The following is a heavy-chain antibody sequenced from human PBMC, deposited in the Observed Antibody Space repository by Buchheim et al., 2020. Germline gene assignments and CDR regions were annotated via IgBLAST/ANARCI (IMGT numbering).Heavy chain of an antibody. CDR2: IYYSGST. CDR3: ARVIVGATHTGLYNWFDP. CDR1: GGSISSSSYY. V-gene: IGHV4-39*01. D-gene: IGHD1-26*01. J-gene: IGHJ5*02. Sequence: QLQLQESGPGLVKPSETLSLTCTVSGGSISSSSYYWGWIRQPPGKGLEWIGSIYYSGSTYYNPSLKSRVTISVDTSKNQFSLKLSSVTAADTAVYYCARVIVGATHTGLYNWFDPWGQGTL.